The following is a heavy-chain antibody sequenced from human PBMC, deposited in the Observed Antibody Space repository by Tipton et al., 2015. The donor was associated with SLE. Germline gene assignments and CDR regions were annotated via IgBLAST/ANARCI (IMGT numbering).Heavy chain of an antibody. CDR1: GGSISSYY. D-gene: IGHD6-13*01. J-gene: IGHJ4*02. CDR2: ICSSGSTK. CDR3: ARVSWYYFDY. Sequence: LSLTCTVSGGSISSYYMSWIRQAPGKGLEWVSYICSSGSTKYYADPVKGRFNISRDNAKNSLYLQMNSLRAEDTAVYYCARVSWYYFDYWGQGTLVTVSS. V-gene: IGHV3-11*04.